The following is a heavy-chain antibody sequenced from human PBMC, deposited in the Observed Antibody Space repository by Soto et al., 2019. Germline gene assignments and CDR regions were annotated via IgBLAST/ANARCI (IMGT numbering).Heavy chain of an antibody. CDR3: ARDQNPLYYYDSSGYCY. Sequence: ASVKVSCKASGYTFTSYGISWVRQAPGQGLEWMGWISAYNGNTNYAQKLQGRVTMTTDTSTSTAYMELRSLRSDDTAVCYCARDQNPLYYYDSSGYCYWGQGTLVNVSA. CDR1: GYTFTSYG. D-gene: IGHD3-22*01. V-gene: IGHV1-18*01. CDR2: ISAYNGNT. J-gene: IGHJ4*02.